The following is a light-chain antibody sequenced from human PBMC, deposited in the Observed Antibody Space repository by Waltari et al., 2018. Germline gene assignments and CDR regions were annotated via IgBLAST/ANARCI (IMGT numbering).Light chain of an antibody. V-gene: IGKV3-20*01. CDR1: QSVSSSY. J-gene: IGKJ1*01. Sequence: IVLTQSPGTLSLSPGARATLSCRASQSVSSSYLAWYQQKPGQAPRLLIYGASSRATGIPDRFSGSGSGTDFTLTISRLEPEDFAVYYCQQYGSSSWTFGQGTKVEIK. CDR3: QQYGSSSWT. CDR2: GAS.